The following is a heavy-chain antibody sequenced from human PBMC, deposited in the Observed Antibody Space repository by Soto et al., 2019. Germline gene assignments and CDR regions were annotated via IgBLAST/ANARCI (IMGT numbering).Heavy chain of an antibody. D-gene: IGHD1-26*01. J-gene: IGHJ6*02. CDR2: IIPIFGTA. V-gene: IGHV1-69*12. CDR1: GGTFSSYA. Sequence: QVQLVQSGAEVKKPGSSVKVSCKASGGTFSSYAINWVRQAPGQGLECMGGIIPIFGTADYAQKFQGRVTITADESTTTGYMQLSSLRSEDTAVYYCASVAAKYYGYGMDVWGQGTTVTVSS. CDR3: ASVAAKYYGYGMDV.